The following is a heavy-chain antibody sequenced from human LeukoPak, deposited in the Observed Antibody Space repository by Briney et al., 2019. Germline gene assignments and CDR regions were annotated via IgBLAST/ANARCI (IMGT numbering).Heavy chain of an antibody. Sequence: ASVKVSCKASGYTFTSYDINSVRQATGQGLEWMGWMNPNSGNTGYAQKFQGRVTMTRSTSISTAYMELSSLRSEDTAVYYCARLPHYYGSGSYDYWGQGTLVTVSS. CDR2: MNPNSGNT. J-gene: IGHJ4*02. CDR3: ARLPHYYGSGSYDY. D-gene: IGHD3-10*01. V-gene: IGHV1-8*01. CDR1: GYTFTSYD.